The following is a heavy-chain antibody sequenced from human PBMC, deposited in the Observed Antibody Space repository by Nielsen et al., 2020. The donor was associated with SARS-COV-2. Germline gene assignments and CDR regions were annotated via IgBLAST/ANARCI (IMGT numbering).Heavy chain of an antibody. D-gene: IGHD6-13*01. CDR2: IDPSDSYS. Sequence: GESLKISCEGSGYRFSRYWITWVRQMPGKGLEWMGRIDPSDSYSDYSPSFQGHVTISADKTRSIAYLQWSSLEASDSGIYYCSRMSSSWHFYGMDVWGQGTTVSV. V-gene: IGHV5-10-1*01. J-gene: IGHJ6*02. CDR3: SRMSSSWHFYGMDV. CDR1: GYRFSRYW.